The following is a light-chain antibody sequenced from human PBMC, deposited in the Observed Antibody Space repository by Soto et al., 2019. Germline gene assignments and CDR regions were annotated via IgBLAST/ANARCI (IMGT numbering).Light chain of an antibody. J-gene: IGKJ5*01. V-gene: IGKV1-39*01. CDR3: QQSYTTASIT. CDR1: QSISRN. Sequence: DIQMTQSPSSLSASVGDRVTITCRASQSISRNLNWYQHKPGKAPKFLIYAASSLQNGVPSRFSGGGSGTEFTLSISSLQPEDFGTYYCQQSYTTASITFGQGTRLEIK. CDR2: AAS.